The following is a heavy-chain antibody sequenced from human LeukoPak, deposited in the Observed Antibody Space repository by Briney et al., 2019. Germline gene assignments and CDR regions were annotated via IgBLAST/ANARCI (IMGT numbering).Heavy chain of an antibody. CDR1: GFTFSSYW. D-gene: IGHD3-22*01. J-gene: IGHJ4*02. Sequence: GGSLRLSCAASGFTFSSYWMSWVRQAPGKGLEWVANIKQDGSEKYYVDSVKGRFTISRDNAKNSLYLQMNSLRAEDTAVYYCARGFDYDSSGFDYWGQGTLVTVSS. CDR3: ARGFDYDSSGFDY. CDR2: IKQDGSEK. V-gene: IGHV3-7*01.